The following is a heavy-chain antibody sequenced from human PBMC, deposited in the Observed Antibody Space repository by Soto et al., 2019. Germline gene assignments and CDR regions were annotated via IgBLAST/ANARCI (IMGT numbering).Heavy chain of an antibody. CDR3: ATGRGKGFWDILLIGWLDH. CDR2: ILYTVYT. J-gene: IGHJ5*02. V-gene: IGHV4-59*01. Sequence: SETLSLTCTVSAGSISDYYWSWIRQPPGKGLEWIGYILYTVYTNYNHSLKRRITISIDTSRNQFSLRLSSVTAAATAVYYCATGRGKGFWDILLIGWLDHVSQGTLVTVSS. D-gene: IGHD3-10*01. CDR1: AGSISDYY.